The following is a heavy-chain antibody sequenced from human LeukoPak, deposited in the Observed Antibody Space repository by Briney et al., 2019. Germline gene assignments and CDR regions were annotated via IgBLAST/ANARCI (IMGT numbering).Heavy chain of an antibody. V-gene: IGHV1-69*05. D-gene: IGHD3-22*01. CDR2: IIPIFGTA. J-gene: IGHJ4*02. CDR1: GYTFTSYG. CDR3: ARDDDSSGYYFIY. Sequence: GASVKVSCKASGYTFTSYGISWVRQAPGQGLEWMGGIIPIFGTANYAQKFQGRVTITTDESTSTAYMELSSLRSEDTAVYYCARDDDSSGYYFIYWGQGTLVTVSS.